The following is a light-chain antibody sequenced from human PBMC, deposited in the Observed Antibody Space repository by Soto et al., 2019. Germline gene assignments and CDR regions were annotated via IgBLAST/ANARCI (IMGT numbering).Light chain of an antibody. CDR3: LQVNSFPRT. CDR2: SAS. V-gene: IGKV1-12*01. CDR1: QGIGVR. Sequence: IQMTQSPSSLSASIGDRVTITCRASQGIGVRLAWFQQKPGKAPQYLIQSASTLQSGVPSRFSGSGSGTEFILTISSLQPEDVAIYYCLQVNSFPRTFGQGTKVDIK. J-gene: IGKJ1*01.